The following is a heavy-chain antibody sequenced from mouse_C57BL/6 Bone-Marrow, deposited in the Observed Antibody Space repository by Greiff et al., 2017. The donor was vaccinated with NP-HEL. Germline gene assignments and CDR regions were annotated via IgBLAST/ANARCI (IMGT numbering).Heavy chain of an antibody. CDR1: GYTFTTYP. CDR2: FHPYNDDT. J-gene: IGHJ2*01. CDR3: ARGGNYWYYFDC. D-gene: IGHD2-1*01. Sequence: VKLMESGAELVKPGASVKMSCKASGYTFTTYPIEWVKQNHGKSLEWIGNFHPYNDDTEYNEKFKNKATLTVEKSSSTVYLELSRLTSDDSSVYYCARGGNYWYYFDCWGQGTTLTVSS. V-gene: IGHV1-47*01.